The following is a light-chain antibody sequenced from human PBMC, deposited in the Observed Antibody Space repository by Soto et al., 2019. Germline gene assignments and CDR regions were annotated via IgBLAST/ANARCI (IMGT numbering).Light chain of an antibody. CDR3: QVRDVWSS. V-gene: IGKV3-11*01. Sequence: IVLTQSPATLYFSPQEIAALSCRASQSVSTSLPWYQHKPGQAPRRFIYDASKRAPGIPARLRASGSGTDFTVTICCLKLEAFRVYYCQVRDVWSSFGQGTKVEIK. CDR2: DAS. CDR1: QSVSTS. J-gene: IGKJ1*01.